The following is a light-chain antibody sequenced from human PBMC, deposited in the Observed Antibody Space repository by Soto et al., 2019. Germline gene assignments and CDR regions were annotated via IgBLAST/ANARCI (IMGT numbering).Light chain of an antibody. J-gene: IGKJ4*01. CDR3: QQVNVYPST. Sequence: AIQMTQSPSSLSASVGDRVTITCRASQGIRNDLGWYQQKPGKAPKLLIYKASTLKSGVPSRFSGGGSGTDFTLTISSLQPEDFATYYCQQVNVYPSTFGGGTKVDIK. V-gene: IGKV1-6*01. CDR2: KAS. CDR1: QGIRND.